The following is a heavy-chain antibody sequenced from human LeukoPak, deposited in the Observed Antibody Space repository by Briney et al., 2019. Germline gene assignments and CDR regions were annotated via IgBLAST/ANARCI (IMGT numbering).Heavy chain of an antibody. CDR3: ARVGIWSGYYSNYYYYGMDV. J-gene: IGHJ6*02. D-gene: IGHD3-3*01. CDR2: ISGSGGST. CDR1: GFTFSSYA. Sequence: PGGSLRLSCAASGFTFSSYAMSWVRQAPGKGLEWVSAISGSGGSTYYADSVKGRFTISRDNSKNTLYLQMNSLRAEDTAVYYCARVGIWSGYYSNYYYYGMDVWGQGTTVTVSS. V-gene: IGHV3-23*01.